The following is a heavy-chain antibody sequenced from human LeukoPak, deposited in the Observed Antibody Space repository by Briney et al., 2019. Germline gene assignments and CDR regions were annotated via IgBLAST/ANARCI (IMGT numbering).Heavy chain of an antibody. V-gene: IGHV4-39*07. D-gene: IGHD4-17*01. J-gene: IGHJ4*02. Sequence: PETLSLTCSVSGGSIISSSSYWGWIRQPPGTGLEWIGSVYYSGSTYYTPSLNSRVTISIDASNNQFSLKLTSVTAADTAVYYCARYDYGDSYFDSWGQGTLVTVSS. CDR3: ARYDYGDSYFDS. CDR1: GGSIISSSSY. CDR2: VYYSGST.